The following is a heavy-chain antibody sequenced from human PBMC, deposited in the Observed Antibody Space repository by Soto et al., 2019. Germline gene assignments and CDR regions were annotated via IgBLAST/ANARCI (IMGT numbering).Heavy chain of an antibody. CDR1: GLTFSDSA. V-gene: IGHV3-23*01. J-gene: IGHJ4*02. CDR2: ISGSGGST. Sequence: TGGSLRLSCAASGLTFSDSAIHWVRQASGKGLEWVSAISGSGGSTYYADSVKGRFTISRDNSKNTLYLQMNSLRAEDTAVYYCAKDRVQTTVVTPFDYWGQGTLVTVSS. D-gene: IGHD4-17*01. CDR3: AKDRVQTTVVTPFDY.